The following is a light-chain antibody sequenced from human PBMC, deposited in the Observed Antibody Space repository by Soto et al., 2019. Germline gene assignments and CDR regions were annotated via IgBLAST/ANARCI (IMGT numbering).Light chain of an antibody. Sequence: DIQMTQSPSSLSASVGDRVTITCGASQSVNTYLNWYQKRQGKAPKLLIYAATSLQSGVPPRFSGSGSGTDFNLTLSGLQPEDFATYYCQQSHNTPYTFGLGTMLEVK. V-gene: IGKV1-39*01. CDR1: QSVNTY. CDR2: AAT. CDR3: QQSHNTPYT. J-gene: IGKJ2*01.